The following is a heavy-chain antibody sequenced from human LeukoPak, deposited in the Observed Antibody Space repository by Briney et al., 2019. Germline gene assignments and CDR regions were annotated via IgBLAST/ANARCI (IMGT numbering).Heavy chain of an antibody. V-gene: IGHV4-4*07. CDR2: IYSSGST. D-gene: IGHD4-17*01. J-gene: IGHJ5*02. Sequence: SETLSLTCTVSGGSISSYYWSWMRQPAGKGLEWIGRIYSSGSTKYNPSLKGRVTMSVDTSKNQFSLKLSSVTAADTAVYYCARDKTGDYGDLNWFDPWGQGTLVTVSS. CDR1: GGSISSYY. CDR3: ARDKTGDYGDLNWFDP.